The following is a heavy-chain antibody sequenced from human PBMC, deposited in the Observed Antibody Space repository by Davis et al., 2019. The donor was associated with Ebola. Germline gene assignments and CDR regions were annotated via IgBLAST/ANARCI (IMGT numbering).Heavy chain of an antibody. V-gene: IGHV3-30*18. Sequence: GESLKISCAASGFTFSSYGMHWVRQAPGKGLEWVAVISYDGSNKYYADSVKGRFTISRDNSKNTLYLQMNSLRAEDTAVYYCAKDPHGGRWLQLRYYYYGMDVWGQGTTVTVSS. CDR3: AKDPHGGRWLQLRYYYYGMDV. CDR2: ISYDGSNK. J-gene: IGHJ6*02. D-gene: IGHD5-24*01. CDR1: GFTFSSYG.